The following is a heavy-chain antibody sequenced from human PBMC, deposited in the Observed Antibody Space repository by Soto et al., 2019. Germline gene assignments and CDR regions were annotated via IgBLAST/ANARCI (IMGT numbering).Heavy chain of an antibody. CDR2: LWSNGIKT. D-gene: IGHD2-8*02. CDR3: ARDLHYWSLLIDH. CDR1: GFSLSRYG. Sequence: LRLSCTASGFSLSRYGLHWVRQAPGKGLQWVAGLWSNGIKTSYTDSVKGRFTISRDTSKNMLYLQMNTLGAEDTAVYYCARDLHYWSLLIDHWGQGTLVTVSS. J-gene: IGHJ4*02. V-gene: IGHV3-33*01.